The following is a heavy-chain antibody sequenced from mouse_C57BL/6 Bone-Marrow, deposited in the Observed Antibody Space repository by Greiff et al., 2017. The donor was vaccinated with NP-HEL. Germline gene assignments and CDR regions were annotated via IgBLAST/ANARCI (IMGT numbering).Heavy chain of an antibody. CDR2: IHPNSGST. CDR1: GYTFTSYW. CDR3: ARRGYGSSSWFAY. V-gene: IGHV1-64*01. D-gene: IGHD1-1*01. Sequence: QVQLHQPGAELVKPGASVKLSCKASGYTFTSYWMHWVKQRPGQGLEWIGMIHPNSGSTNYNEKFKSKATLTVDKSSSTAYMQLSSLTSEDSAVYYCARRGYGSSSWFAYWGQGTLVTVSA. J-gene: IGHJ3*01.